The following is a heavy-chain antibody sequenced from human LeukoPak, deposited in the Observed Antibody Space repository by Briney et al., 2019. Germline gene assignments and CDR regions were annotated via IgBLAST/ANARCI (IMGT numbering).Heavy chain of an antibody. CDR3: ARGVRRSRGLDY. CDR2: INHSGST. V-gene: IGHV4-34*01. J-gene: IGHJ4*02. Sequence: SETLSLTCAVYGGSFSGYYWSWIRQPPGKGLEWIGEINHSGSTNYNPSLKSRVTISVDTSKNQFSLKLSSVTAADTAVYYCARGVRRSRGLDYWGQGTLVTVSS. CDR1: GGSFSGYY.